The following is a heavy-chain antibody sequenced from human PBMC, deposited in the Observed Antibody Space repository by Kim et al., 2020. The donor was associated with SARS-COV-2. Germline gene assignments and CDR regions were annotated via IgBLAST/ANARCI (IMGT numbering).Heavy chain of an antibody. V-gene: IGHV3-11*05. J-gene: IGHJ3*02. Sequence: GGSLRLSCAASGFTFSDYYMSWIRQAPGKGLEWVSYISSSSSYTNYADSVKGRFTISRDNAKNSLYLQMNSLRAEDTAVYYCAREVSGGSSARGFDIWGQGTMVTVSS. CDR1: GFTFSDYY. CDR3: AREVSGGSSARGFDI. CDR2: ISSSSSYT. D-gene: IGHD6-6*01.